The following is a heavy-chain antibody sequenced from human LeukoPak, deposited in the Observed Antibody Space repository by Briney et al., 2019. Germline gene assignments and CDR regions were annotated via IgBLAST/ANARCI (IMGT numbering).Heavy chain of an antibody. CDR3: TVHCSSTSCYRY. CDR1: GFTFSNAR. Sequence: GGSLRLSCAASGFTFSNARMSWVRQAPGKGLEWVSRIKSKTDGGTTDYAAPVKGRFTISRDDSKNTLYLQMNSLKTEDTAVYYCTVHCSSTSCYRYWGQGTLVTVSS. V-gene: IGHV3-15*01. D-gene: IGHD2-2*02. CDR2: IKSKTDGGTT. J-gene: IGHJ4*02.